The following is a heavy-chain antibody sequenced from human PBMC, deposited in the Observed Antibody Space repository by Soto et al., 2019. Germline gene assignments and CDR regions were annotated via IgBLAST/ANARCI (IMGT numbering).Heavy chain of an antibody. Sequence: PGESLKISCRGSGYSFTSYWIGWVRQMPGKGLEWMGIIYPGDSDTRYSPSFQGQVTISADKSISTAYLQWSSLKASDTAMYYCARVSRMCSSVYYFDYWGQGTLVTVSS. CDR1: GYSFTSYW. D-gene: IGHD6-6*01. J-gene: IGHJ4*02. CDR2: IYPGDSDT. CDR3: ARVSRMCSSVYYFDY. V-gene: IGHV5-51*01.